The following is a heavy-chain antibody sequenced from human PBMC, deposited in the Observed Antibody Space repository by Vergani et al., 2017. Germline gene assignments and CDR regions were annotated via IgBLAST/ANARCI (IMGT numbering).Heavy chain of an antibody. J-gene: IGHJ3*01. V-gene: IGHV3-9*01. Sequence: EVQLVESGGGLAQPGGSLRLSCAASGFTFDDYAMHWVRQAPGKGLEWVSGISWNSGSIGYADSVKGRFTISRDNAKNSLYLDMSSLRAEDTAVYYCVRDVRVSRTWGQGTLVAVSS. CDR1: GFTFDDYA. CDR2: ISWNSGSI. CDR3: VRDVRVSRT.